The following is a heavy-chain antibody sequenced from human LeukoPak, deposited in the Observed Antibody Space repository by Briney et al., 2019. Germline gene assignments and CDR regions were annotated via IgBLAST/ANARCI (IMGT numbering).Heavy chain of an antibody. J-gene: IGHJ4*02. CDR1: GVSITSYY. V-gene: IGHV4-4*07. CDR2: IYTSVST. Sequence: PSETLSLTCTVSGVSITSYYWSWIRQPAGKGLEWIGRIYTSVSTNYNPSLKSRVTMSVDTSKNQFSLKLSSVTAADTAVYYCARDKYYYDSSGYYSFDYWGQGTLVTVSS. D-gene: IGHD3-22*01. CDR3: ARDKYYYDSSGYYSFDY.